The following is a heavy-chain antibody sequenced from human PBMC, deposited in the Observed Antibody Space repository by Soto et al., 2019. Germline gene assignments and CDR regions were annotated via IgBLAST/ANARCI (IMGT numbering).Heavy chain of an antibody. CDR3: ARGKNYDFWSGYSQNHYYYYGMDV. J-gene: IGHJ6*02. D-gene: IGHD3-3*01. CDR1: GYTFTSYG. CDR2: ISPNYGTA. Sequence: SVKVSFKASGYTFTSYGISWVRQAPGQGLEWMGWISPNYGTANYAQKLQGRVTITADESTSTAYMELSSLRSEDTAVYYCARGKNYDFWSGYSQNHYYYYGMDVWGQGTTVTVSS. V-gene: IGHV1-69*13.